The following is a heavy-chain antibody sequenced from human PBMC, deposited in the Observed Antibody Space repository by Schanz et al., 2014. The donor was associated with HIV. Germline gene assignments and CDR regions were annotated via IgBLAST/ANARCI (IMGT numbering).Heavy chain of an antibody. CDR3: ARVANWDYYGMDV. CDR1: GFTFSSYG. Sequence: QVQLVESGGGVVQPGRSLRLSCAASGFTFSSYGMNWVRQAPGKGLEWVAVISYDGSNKYYADSVKGRFTISRDNSKNTLYLQMNSLRAEDTAVYYCARVANWDYYGMDVWGRGTTVIVSS. J-gene: IGHJ6*02. D-gene: IGHD3-16*01. CDR2: ISYDGSNK. V-gene: IGHV3-30*03.